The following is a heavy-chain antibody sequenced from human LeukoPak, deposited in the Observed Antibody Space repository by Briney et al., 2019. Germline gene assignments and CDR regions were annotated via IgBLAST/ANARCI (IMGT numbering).Heavy chain of an antibody. V-gene: IGHV3-74*01. CDR3: VREQQLGLIDY. CDR1: GFTFSSYW. J-gene: IGHJ4*02. D-gene: IGHD6-13*01. Sequence: GGSLRLSRAASGFTFSSYWMHWVRQAPGKGLVWVSRINSDGSSTSYADSVKGRFTISRDNAKNTLYLQMNSLRAEDTAVYYCVREQQLGLIDYWGQGTLVTVSS. CDR2: INSDGSST.